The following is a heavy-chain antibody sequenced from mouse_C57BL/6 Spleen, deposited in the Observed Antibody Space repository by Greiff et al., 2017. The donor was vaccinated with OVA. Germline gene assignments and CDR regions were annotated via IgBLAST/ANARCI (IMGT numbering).Heavy chain of an antibody. V-gene: IGHV1-15*01. CDR2: IDPETGGT. D-gene: IGHD2-4*01. Sequence: QVQLQQSGAELVRPGASVTLSCKASGYTFTDYEMHWVKQTPVHGLEWIGAIDPETGGTAYNQKFKGQVILTADKSSSTAYMELRSLASEDSAVYYCTDYDYDGAWFADWGQGTLVTVSA. J-gene: IGHJ3*01. CDR1: GYTFTDYE. CDR3: TDYDYDGAWFAD.